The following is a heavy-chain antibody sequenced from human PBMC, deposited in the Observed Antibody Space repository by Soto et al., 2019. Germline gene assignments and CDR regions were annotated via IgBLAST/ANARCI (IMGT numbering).Heavy chain of an antibody. CDR2: TYHSGNP. CDR3: ATRFYTSGVLFDY. Sequence: PSETLSLTCDVSGDTISTGGYTWAWIRQPPGEALEWIGHTYHSGNPYYNPSLKSRVIISVDRSKNQFSLKLASVTAADTAVYYCATRFYTSGVLFDYWGQGTPVTVSS. CDR1: GDTISTGGYT. V-gene: IGHV4-30-2*02. D-gene: IGHD2-2*02. J-gene: IGHJ4*02.